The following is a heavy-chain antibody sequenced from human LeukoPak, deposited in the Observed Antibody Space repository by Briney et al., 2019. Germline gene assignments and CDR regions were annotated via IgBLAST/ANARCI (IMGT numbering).Heavy chain of an antibody. D-gene: IGHD3-16*01. V-gene: IGHV3-21*01. Sequence: GGSLRLSCAASGFTFSSYSMNWVRQAPGKGLEWVSSISSSSSYIYYADSVKGRFTISRDNAKNSLYLQVNSLRAEDTAVYYCAKDRSMITFGGVTHFDYWGQGTLVTVSS. J-gene: IGHJ4*02. CDR2: ISSSSSYI. CDR1: GFTFSSYS. CDR3: AKDRSMITFGGVTHFDY.